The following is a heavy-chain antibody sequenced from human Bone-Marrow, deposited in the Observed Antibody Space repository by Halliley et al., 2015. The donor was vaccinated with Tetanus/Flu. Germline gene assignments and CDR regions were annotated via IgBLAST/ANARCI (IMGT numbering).Heavy chain of an antibody. J-gene: IGHJ3*02. CDR2: ISYDGSKK. CDR3: AKVGDDHQALDI. V-gene: IGHV3-30*18. Sequence: SLRLSCSASGFPFNSHGMHWVRQAPGKGLQWVALISYDGSKKYFADSVKGRFSISRDNSKNTLYGQMNSLRPEDTGVYYCAKVGDDHQALDIWGQGPLVTVSP. D-gene: IGHD2-2*01. CDR1: GFPFNSHG.